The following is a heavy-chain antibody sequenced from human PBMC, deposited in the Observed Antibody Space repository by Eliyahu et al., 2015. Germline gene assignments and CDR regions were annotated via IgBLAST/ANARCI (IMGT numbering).Heavy chain of an antibody. CDR3: SRARGGYSYNEY. D-gene: IGHD5-18*01. Sequence: EVQLVESGGGLVQPGGSLRLSCAASGFTFSDHYMDWVRQAPGKGLEWVGRSRNKANNYITVYAASVEGRFIISRDESKNSLYLQMNSLSTDDTAVYYCSRARGGYSYNEYWGQGTLVTVSS. V-gene: IGHV3-72*01. CDR1: GFTFSDHY. J-gene: IGHJ4*02. CDR2: SRNKANNYIT.